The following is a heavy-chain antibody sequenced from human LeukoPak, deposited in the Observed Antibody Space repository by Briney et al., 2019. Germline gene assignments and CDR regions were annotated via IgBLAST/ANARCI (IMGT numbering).Heavy chain of an antibody. Sequence: GGSLRLSCAASGLILSSYGIHWVRQAPGKGLEWVAVIWYDGTNIYYGDSVRGRFSISRDNSKNTVYLQMDSLRAEDTAVYYCAGGLRSGLIDYWGQGTLVSVSS. D-gene: IGHD3/OR15-3a*01. V-gene: IGHV3-33*01. CDR1: GLILSSYG. J-gene: IGHJ4*02. CDR2: IWYDGTNI. CDR3: AGGLRSGLIDY.